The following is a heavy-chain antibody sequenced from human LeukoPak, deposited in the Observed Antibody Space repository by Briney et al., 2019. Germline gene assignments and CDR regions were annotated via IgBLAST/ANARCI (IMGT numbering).Heavy chain of an antibody. CDR3: ARSGPYDSSGYYYRKTGYFDY. J-gene: IGHJ4*02. CDR1: GGSISSGGYS. D-gene: IGHD3-22*01. Sequence: SETLSLTCAVSGGSISSGGYSWSWIRQPPGKGLEWIGYIYHSGSTYYNPSLKSRVTISVDRSKNQFSLKLSSVTAADTAVYYCARSGPYDSSGYYYRKTGYFDYWGQGTLVTVSS. CDR2: IYHSGST. V-gene: IGHV4-30-2*01.